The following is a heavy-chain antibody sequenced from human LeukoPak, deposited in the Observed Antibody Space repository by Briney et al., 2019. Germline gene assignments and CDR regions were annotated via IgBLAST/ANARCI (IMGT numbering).Heavy chain of an antibody. CDR1: GSTFRSYW. J-gene: IGHJ6*03. Sequence: GGSLRLSCAASGSTFRSYWMSWVRQAPGKGLEWVANIKQDGSEKYYVDSVKGRFTISRDNAKNSLYLQMNSLRAEDTAVYYCARGATSTTVTTYSHFTYMDVWGKGTTVTVSS. CDR2: IKQDGSEK. CDR3: ARGATSTTVTTYSHFTYMDV. V-gene: IGHV3-7*01. D-gene: IGHD4-17*01.